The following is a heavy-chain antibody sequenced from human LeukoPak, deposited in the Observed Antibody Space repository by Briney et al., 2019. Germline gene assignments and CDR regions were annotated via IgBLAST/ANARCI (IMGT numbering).Heavy chain of an antibody. V-gene: IGHV4-31*03. CDR2: ISHSGGT. Sequence: SQTLSLTCIVSSGSISSGGYYWSWIRQHPGKGLEWIGYISHSGGTLYNPSLKSRVMISLDTSKNQFSLKLTSVTAAGTAVYYCARDGGSSGYRYFDLWGRGTLVTVSS. CDR3: ARDGGSSGYRYFDL. J-gene: IGHJ2*01. D-gene: IGHD3-22*01. CDR1: SGSISSGGYY.